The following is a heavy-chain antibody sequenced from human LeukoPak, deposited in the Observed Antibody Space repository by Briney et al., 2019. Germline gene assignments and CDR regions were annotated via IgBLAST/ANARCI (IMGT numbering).Heavy chain of an antibody. CDR1: GFTFSSYE. CDR2: ISSSGSTI. CDR3: ARETPAHYYGPPRL. J-gene: IGHJ4*02. V-gene: IGHV3-48*03. Sequence: GGSLRLSCAASGFTFSSYEMNWVRQAPGKGLEWVSYISSSGSTIYYADSVKGRFTISRDNAKNSLYLQMNSLRAEDTAVYYCARETPAHYYGPPRLWGQGTLVTVSS. D-gene: IGHD3-22*01.